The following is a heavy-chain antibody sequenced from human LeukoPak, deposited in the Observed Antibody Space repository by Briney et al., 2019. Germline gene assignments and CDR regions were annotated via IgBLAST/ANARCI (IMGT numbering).Heavy chain of an antibody. CDR3: ARAIGCSSTSCRPPYYYYYMDV. J-gene: IGHJ6*03. CDR1: GFTFSSYW. CDR2: IKQDGSEK. Sequence: GGSLRLSCAASGFTFSSYWMSWVRQAPGKGLEWVANIKQDGSEKYYVGSVKGRFTISRDNAKNSLYLQMNSLRAEDTAVYYCARAIGCSSTSCRPPYYYYYMDVWGKGTTVTVSS. V-gene: IGHV3-7*01. D-gene: IGHD2-2*01.